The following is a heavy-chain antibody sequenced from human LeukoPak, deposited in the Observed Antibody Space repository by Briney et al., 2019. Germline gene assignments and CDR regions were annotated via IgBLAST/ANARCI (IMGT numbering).Heavy chain of an antibody. V-gene: IGHV1-2*02. CDR2: INPNSGGT. Sequence: GASVKVSCKASGYTFTGHYIHWVRQAPGQGPEWMGWINPNSGGTNYAQKFQGRVTMTRDTSISTAYMELSGLRSDDTAVYYCARCSTPHWIFDAFDIWGHGTIVTVSS. J-gene: IGHJ3*02. CDR3: ARCSTPHWIFDAFDI. CDR1: GYTFTGHY. D-gene: IGHD1-1*01.